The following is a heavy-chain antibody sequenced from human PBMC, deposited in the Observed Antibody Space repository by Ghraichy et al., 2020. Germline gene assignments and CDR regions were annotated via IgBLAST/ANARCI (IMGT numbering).Heavy chain of an antibody. Sequence: GESLNISCAASGFSFSSSGMNWVRQAPGKGLEWVSFISTTSSTISYADSVRGRFTVSRDNAKNSLYLQMNGLRDEDTAVYYCARARSGYWIDYWGQGTLVTVSS. CDR3: ARARSGYWIDY. J-gene: IGHJ4*02. D-gene: IGHD3-22*01. CDR1: GFSFSSSG. V-gene: IGHV3-48*02. CDR2: ISTTSSTI.